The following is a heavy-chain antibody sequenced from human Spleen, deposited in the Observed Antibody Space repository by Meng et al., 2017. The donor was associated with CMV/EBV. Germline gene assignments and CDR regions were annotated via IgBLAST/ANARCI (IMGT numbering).Heavy chain of an antibody. CDR1: GFNFRGHL. J-gene: IGHJ5*02. CDR2: MTGNSGRT. V-gene: IGHV3-23*01. Sequence: SGFNFRGHLMSWVRQAPGKGLEWVSSMTGNSGRTYYADSVRGRFIVSRNNSENTLYLQMTSLRVEDTAFYYCAKGRVQFLQASRGFDPWGQGILVTVSS. CDR3: AKGRVQFLQASRGFDP. D-gene: IGHD3-3*01.